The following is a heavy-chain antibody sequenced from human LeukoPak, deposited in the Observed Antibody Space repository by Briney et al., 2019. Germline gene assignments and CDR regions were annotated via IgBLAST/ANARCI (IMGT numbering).Heavy chain of an antibody. V-gene: IGHV1-18*01. CDR1: GYTFTSYG. Sequence: ASVKVSCKASGYTFTSYGISWVRQAPGQGLEWMGWISAYNGNTNYAQKLQGRVTMTTDTSTSTAYMELRSLRSDDTAVYYCARDRFVGGSYVPPQAFDYWGQGTLVTVSS. D-gene: IGHD1-26*01. CDR2: ISAYNGNT. J-gene: IGHJ4*02. CDR3: ARDRFVGGSYVPPQAFDY.